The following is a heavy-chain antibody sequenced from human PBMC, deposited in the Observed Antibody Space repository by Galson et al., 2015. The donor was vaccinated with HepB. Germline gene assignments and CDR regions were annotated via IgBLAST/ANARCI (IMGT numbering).Heavy chain of an antibody. CDR3: ARTERRSTLATVTTGFDY. D-gene: IGHD4-17*01. CDR2: IYHSGST. J-gene: IGHJ4*02. Sequence: SETLSLTCTVSGYSISSGYYWGWIRQPPGKGLEWIGSIYHSGSTYYNPSLKSRVTISVDTSKNQFSLKLSSVTAADTAVYYCARTERRSTLATVTTGFDYWGQGTLVTVSS. CDR1: GYSISSGYY. V-gene: IGHV4-38-2*02.